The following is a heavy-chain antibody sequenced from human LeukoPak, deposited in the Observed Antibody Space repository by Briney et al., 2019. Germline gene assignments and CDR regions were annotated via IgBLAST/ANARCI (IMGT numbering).Heavy chain of an antibody. CDR1: GGSISTYY. J-gene: IGHJ1*01. Sequence: SETLSLTCIASGGSISTYYWNWIRQPPGKGLEWIGYIYHSGSTNYNPSLQSRVTISVDTSKNQFSLNLNSVTAADTAVYYCARGGAARLHFQNWGQGTLVTVSS. D-gene: IGHD6-6*01. V-gene: IGHV4-59*01. CDR3: ARGGAARLHFQN. CDR2: IYHSGST.